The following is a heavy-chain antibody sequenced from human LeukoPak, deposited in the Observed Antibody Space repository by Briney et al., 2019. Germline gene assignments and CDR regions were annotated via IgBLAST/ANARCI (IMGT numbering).Heavy chain of an antibody. J-gene: IGHJ4*02. CDR2: VSYDGGSE. Sequence: GGSLRLSCAASRFTFTTFSDYVMHWARQAPGKGLEWVAAVSYDGGSEYYADSAKGRFAVSRDSPRNTLYLQMNSLGAEDTAVYYCVRQDCSGGSCYLDFWGQGTLVTVSS. CDR3: VRQDCSGGSCYLDF. V-gene: IGHV3-30*09. CDR1: RFTFTTFSDYV. D-gene: IGHD2-15*01.